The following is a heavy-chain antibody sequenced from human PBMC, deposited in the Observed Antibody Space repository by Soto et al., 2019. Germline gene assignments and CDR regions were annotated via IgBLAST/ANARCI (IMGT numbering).Heavy chain of an antibody. CDR1: GFTFSSYA. CDR3: AKLTRVIGDTLLIRSYSSSWSRVFDC. J-gene: IGHJ4*01. V-gene: IGHV3-23*01. CDR2: ISVSVGST. Sequence: WGSRKLSCAASGFTFSSYAMSWVRQAPGKGLEWVSAISVSVGSTYYADSVKGRFTISRDNSKNTLYLQMNRLRAEDTAVYYCAKLTRVIGDTLLIRSYSSSWSRVFDCWGKGNLVAVSS. D-gene: IGHD6-13*01.